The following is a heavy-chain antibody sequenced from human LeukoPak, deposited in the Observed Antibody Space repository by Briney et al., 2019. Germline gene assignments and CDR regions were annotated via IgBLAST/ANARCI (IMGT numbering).Heavy chain of an antibody. V-gene: IGHV3-48*01. D-gene: IGHD3-3*01. CDR3: AKGDYDFWSGYRDY. Sequence: GGSLRLSCAASGFTFSSYSMNWVRQAPGKGLEWVSYISSSGSTIYYADSVKGRFTISRDNAKNSLYLQMNSLRAEDTAVYYCAKGDYDFWSGYRDYWGQGTLVTVSS. CDR2: ISSSGSTI. J-gene: IGHJ4*02. CDR1: GFTFSSYS.